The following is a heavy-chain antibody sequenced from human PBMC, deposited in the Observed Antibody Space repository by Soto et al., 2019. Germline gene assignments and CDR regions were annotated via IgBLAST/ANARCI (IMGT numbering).Heavy chain of an antibody. CDR1: GFTFSTYA. D-gene: IGHD6-25*01. CDR3: SNAAGWNHVIAPAVTS. J-gene: IGHJ5*02. Sequence: GGSLRLSCAASGFTFSTYAMSWVRQAPGKGLEWVSAISGSGGSTYYADSVQGRFTISRDNSKNTLYMQMNSLRAEDTAVYYCSNAAGWNHVIAPAVTSWAQATLVTFSS. CDR2: ISGSGGST. V-gene: IGHV3-23*01.